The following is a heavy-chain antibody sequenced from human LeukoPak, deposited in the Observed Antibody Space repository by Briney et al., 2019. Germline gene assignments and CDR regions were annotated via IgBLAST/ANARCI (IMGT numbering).Heavy chain of an antibody. D-gene: IGHD2-15*01. CDR1: GFAFGSEA. CDR3: AKASPIVVAKDFDY. V-gene: IGHV3-23*01. CDR2: ISPGGGTT. Sequence: GGSLRLSCAVSGFAFGSEAMSWVRQSPARGLEGVASISPGGGTTYYADYVKGRFTISRDNSKNTLYLQMNSLRAEDTAVYYCAKASPIVVAKDFDYWGQGTLVTVSS. J-gene: IGHJ4*02.